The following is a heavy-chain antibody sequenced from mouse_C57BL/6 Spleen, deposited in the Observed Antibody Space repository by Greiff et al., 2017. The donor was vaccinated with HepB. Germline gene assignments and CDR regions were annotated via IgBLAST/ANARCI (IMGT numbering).Heavy chain of an antibody. D-gene: IGHD1-1*01. Sequence: VQLQESGAELVRPGASVKLSCKASGYTFTSYGITWVKQRTGQGLEWIGEIYPRSGNTYYNEKFKGKATLTADKSSSTAYMELRSLTSEDSAVYYCGSRVTTVVATEYFDDWGTGTTVTVSS. CDR2: IYPRSGNT. CDR1: GYTFTSYG. V-gene: IGHV1-81*01. CDR3: GSRVTTVVATEYFDD. J-gene: IGHJ1*03.